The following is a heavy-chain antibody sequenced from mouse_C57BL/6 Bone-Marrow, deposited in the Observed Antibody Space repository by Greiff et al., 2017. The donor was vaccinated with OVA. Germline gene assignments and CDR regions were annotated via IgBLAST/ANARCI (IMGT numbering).Heavy chain of an antibody. CDR2: IDPETGGT. Sequence: VQLQQSGAELVRPGASVTLSCKASGYTFTDYEMHWVKQTPVHGLEWIGAIDPETGGTAYNQKFKGQAILTADQSSSTACMGLLSLRSEDAAVYYCTRGYSNDYAMDYWGQGTAVTVSS. V-gene: IGHV1-15*01. CDR3: TRGYSNDYAMDY. CDR1: GYTFTDYE. J-gene: IGHJ4*01. D-gene: IGHD2-5*01.